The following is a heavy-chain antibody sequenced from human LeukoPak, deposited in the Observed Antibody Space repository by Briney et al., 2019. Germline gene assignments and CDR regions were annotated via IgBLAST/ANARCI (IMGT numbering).Heavy chain of an antibody. CDR1: GFTFSSYG. V-gene: IGHV3-30*18. CDR2: ISYDGSNK. CDR3: ANVIAVAGTDAFDI. J-gene: IGHJ3*02. D-gene: IGHD6-19*01. Sequence: GGSLRLSCAASGFTFSSYGMHWVRQAPGKGLEWVAVISYDGSNKYYADSVKGRFTISRDNSKNTLYLQMNSLRAEDTAVYYCANVIAVAGTDAFDIWGQGTMVTVSS.